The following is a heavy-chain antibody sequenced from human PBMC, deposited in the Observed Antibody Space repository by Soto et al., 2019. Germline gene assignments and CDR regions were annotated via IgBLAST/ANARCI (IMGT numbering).Heavy chain of an antibody. V-gene: IGHV3-23*01. Sequence: GGSLRLSCAASGFTFSSYAMIWVRQAPGKGLEWVSAISGSGGSTYYADSVKGRFTISRDNSKNTLYLQMNSLRAEDTAVYYCAKDFRIDYYDSSGYWSDAFDIWGQGTMVTVSS. CDR1: GFTFSSYA. D-gene: IGHD3-22*01. CDR3: AKDFRIDYYDSSGYWSDAFDI. J-gene: IGHJ3*02. CDR2: ISGSGGST.